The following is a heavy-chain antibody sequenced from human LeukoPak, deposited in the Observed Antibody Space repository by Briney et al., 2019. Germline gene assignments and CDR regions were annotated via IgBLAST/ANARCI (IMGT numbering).Heavy chain of an antibody. Sequence: GGSLRLSCAASGFTFSSYSMNWVRQAPGKGLEWVSSISSSSSYIYYADSVKGRFTISRDNAKNTLYLQMNSLRVEDTAVYYCARPAVAGLRAGGYDYWGQGTLVTVSS. CDR2: ISSSSSYI. CDR3: ARPAVAGLRAGGYDY. V-gene: IGHV3-21*01. J-gene: IGHJ4*02. D-gene: IGHD6-19*01. CDR1: GFTFSSYS.